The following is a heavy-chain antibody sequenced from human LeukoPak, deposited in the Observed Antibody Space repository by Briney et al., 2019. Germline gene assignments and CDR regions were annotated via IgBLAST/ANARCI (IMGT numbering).Heavy chain of an antibody. V-gene: IGHV4-61*02. D-gene: IGHD6-13*01. CDR2: IYTSGST. J-gene: IGHJ6*03. CDR1: GGSISSGSYY. CDR3: ASAIAAASYYYYMDV. Sequence: PSQTLSLTCTVSGGSISSGSYYWSWIRQPAGKGLEWIGRIYTSGSTNYNPSLKSRVTISVDTSKNQFSLKLSSVTAADTAVYYCASAIAAASYYYYMDVWGKGTTVTVSS.